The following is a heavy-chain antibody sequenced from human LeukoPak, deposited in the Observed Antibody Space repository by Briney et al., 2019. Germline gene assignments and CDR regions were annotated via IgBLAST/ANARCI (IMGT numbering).Heavy chain of an antibody. CDR3: GVQRGGIVY. J-gene: IGHJ4*02. V-gene: IGHV3-64D*06. CDR1: GFTFSTFA. D-gene: IGHD1-1*01. CDR2: ITSNGGKT. Sequence: GGSLRLSCSASGFTFSTFAMHWVRQAPGKGPEYVSGITSNGGKTYYADSLKGRFTISRDNSKNTLYLQMSSLRAEDTAVYYCGVQRGGIVYWGQGTLVTVSS.